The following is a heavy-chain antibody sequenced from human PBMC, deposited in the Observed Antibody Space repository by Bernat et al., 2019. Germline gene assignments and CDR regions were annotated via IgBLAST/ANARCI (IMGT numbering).Heavy chain of an antibody. CDR2: IYYSGSI. CDR1: GDSMTNYY. V-gene: IGHV4-59*01. J-gene: IGHJ4*02. Sequence: QVQLQESGPRLVKPSETLSLTCTVSGDSMTNYYWSWIRQPPGKGLEWIGYIYYSGSINYNPSLKSRVTMSVDTSKNQFSLKLSSVTAADTAVYYCARDRKDYDSSGYIDYWGQGTLVTVSS. D-gene: IGHD3-22*01. CDR3: ARDRKDYDSSGYIDY.